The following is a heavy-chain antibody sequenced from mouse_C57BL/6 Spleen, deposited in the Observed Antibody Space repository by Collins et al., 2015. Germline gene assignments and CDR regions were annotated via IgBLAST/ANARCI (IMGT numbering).Heavy chain of an antibody. CDR1: GYTFTSYW. Sequence: QLQQPGAELVKPGASVKLSCKASGYTFTSYWMHWVKQRPGQGLEWIGMIHPNSGSTNYNEKFKSKATLTVDKSSSTAYMQLSSLTSEDSAVYYCARSYGSSHWYFDVWGTGTTVTVSS. J-gene: IGHJ1*03. V-gene: IGHV1-64*01. D-gene: IGHD1-1*01. CDR2: IHPNSGST. CDR3: ARSYGSSHWYFDV.